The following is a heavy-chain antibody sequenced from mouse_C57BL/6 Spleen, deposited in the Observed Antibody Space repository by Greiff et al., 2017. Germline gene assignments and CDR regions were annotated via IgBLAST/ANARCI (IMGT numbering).Heavy chain of an antibody. CDR2: IDPSDSYT. V-gene: IGHV1-69*01. D-gene: IGHD2-2*01. CDR3: ARRGSMVTTMDYFDY. CDR1: GYTFTSYW. Sequence: VQLQQPGAELVMPGASVKLSCKASGYTFTSYWMHWVKQRPGQGLEWIGEIDPSDSYTNYNQKFKGKSTLTIDKSSSTAYMQLSSLTSEDSAVYYGARRGSMVTTMDYFDYWGQGTTLTVSS. J-gene: IGHJ2*01.